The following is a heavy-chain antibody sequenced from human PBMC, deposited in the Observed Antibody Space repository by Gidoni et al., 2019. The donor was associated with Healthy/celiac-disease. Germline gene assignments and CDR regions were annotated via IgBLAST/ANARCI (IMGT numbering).Heavy chain of an antibody. V-gene: IGHV3-53*01. Sequence: EVQLVESGGGFIQPGGSLRLSCAASGFTVSGNYMSWVRQAPGTGLEWVSVIYSGGSTYYADSVKGRFTISRDNSKNTLYLQMNSLRAEDTAVYYCARFLAPSTYGMDVWGQGTTVTVSS. CDR1: GFTVSGNY. CDR3: ARFLAPSTYGMDV. CDR2: IYSGGST. J-gene: IGHJ6*02.